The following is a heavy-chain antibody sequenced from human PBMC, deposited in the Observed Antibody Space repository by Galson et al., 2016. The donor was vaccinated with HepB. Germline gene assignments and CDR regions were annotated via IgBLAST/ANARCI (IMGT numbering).Heavy chain of an antibody. V-gene: IGHV4-39*07. J-gene: IGHJ4*01. D-gene: IGHD6-19*01. Sequence: SETLSLTCTVSGDSINSAFYYWGWIRQPPGKGLEWIGSIYYTGSAYYNPSLKSRATISVDKSNNRFSLRLNSVSAADTAIYFCASNGWYCLDYLGHGTLVTVSS. CDR2: IYYTGSA. CDR1: GDSINSAFYY. CDR3: ASNGWYCLDY.